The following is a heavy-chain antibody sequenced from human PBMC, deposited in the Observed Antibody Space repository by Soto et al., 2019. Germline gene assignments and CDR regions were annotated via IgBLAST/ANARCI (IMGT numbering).Heavy chain of an antibody. CDR3: ARGGYSNYYLKWFDP. Sequence: SETLSLTCTVSGASISGFYWSWIRKSAGKGLEWIGRIYATGTTDYNPSLKSRVMMSVDTSKKQFSLKLRSVTAADTAVYYCARGGYSNYYLKWFDPWGQGTLVTVSS. CDR2: IYATGTT. V-gene: IGHV4-4*07. J-gene: IGHJ5*02. CDR1: GASISGFY. D-gene: IGHD4-4*01.